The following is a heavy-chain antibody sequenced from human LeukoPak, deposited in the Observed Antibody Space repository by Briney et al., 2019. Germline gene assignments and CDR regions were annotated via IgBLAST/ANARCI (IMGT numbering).Heavy chain of an antibody. CDR3: ARTVRYSSGPLTDLLPYYFDN. CDR2: ISYDGSNK. Sequence: GGSLRLSCAASGFTFSSYAIHWVRQAPGKGLEWVAVISYDGSNKSYADSVKGRFTISRDNSKNTLYLQMNSLRAEDTAVYYCARTVRYSSGPLTDLLPYYFDNWGQGTLVTVSS. J-gene: IGHJ4*02. D-gene: IGHD6-19*01. CDR1: GFTFSSYA. V-gene: IGHV3-30*04.